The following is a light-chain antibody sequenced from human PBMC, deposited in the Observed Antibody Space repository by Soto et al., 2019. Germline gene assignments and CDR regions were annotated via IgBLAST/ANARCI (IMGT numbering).Light chain of an antibody. CDR1: QTVSSN. Sequence: EIMMTQSPATLSVSPGESATLSCRASQTVSSNLAWYQQKPGQAPRLLIYGASTRATGIPARFSGSGSETECTLTISSLQSEDFAVYYCQQYHKWPPLTFGQGTRLEIK. J-gene: IGKJ5*01. CDR2: GAS. V-gene: IGKV3D-15*01. CDR3: QQYHKWPPLT.